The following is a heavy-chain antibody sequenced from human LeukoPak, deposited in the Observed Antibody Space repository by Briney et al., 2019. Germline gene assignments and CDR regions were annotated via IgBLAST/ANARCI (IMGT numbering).Heavy chain of an antibody. CDR1: GYTFTSYY. CDR3: AREKSSGWYREGPFDY. V-gene: IGHV1-46*01. CDR2: INPSGGST. J-gene: IGHJ4*02. Sequence: GASVKVSCKASGYTFTSYYMHWVRQAPGQGLEWMGIINPSGGSTSYAQKFQGRVTMTRDTSTSTVYMELSSLRSEDTAVYYCAREKSSGWYREGPFDYWGQGTLVTVSS. D-gene: IGHD6-19*01.